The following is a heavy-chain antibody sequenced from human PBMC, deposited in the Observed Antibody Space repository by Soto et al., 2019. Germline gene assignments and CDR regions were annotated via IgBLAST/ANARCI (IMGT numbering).Heavy chain of an antibody. CDR2: ISISSLYI. J-gene: IGHJ6*02. D-gene: IGHD3-16*02. Sequence: LRLSCAASGFTFRSYSMNWGRQATGQGLQWFSSISISSLYIYYADSVKGRFTISRDNAKNSLYLQMNSLRAEDTAVYYCARDRIVRHYYYGMDVWGQGTTVTVSS. CDR3: ARDRIVRHYYYGMDV. V-gene: IGHV3-21*01. CDR1: GFTFRSYS.